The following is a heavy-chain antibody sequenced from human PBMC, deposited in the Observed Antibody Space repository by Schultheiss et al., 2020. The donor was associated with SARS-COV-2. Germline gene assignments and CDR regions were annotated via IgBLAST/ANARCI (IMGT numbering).Heavy chain of an antibody. CDR1: GDSISSGVYC. CDR3: ARDYLLFRTGGATYYGMDV. Sequence: SETLSLTCSVSGDSISSGVYCWSWIRQLPGKGLEWIGYISYSGTTYYNPSLKSRVTISVDTSKSQFSLKLSSVTAADTAVYYCARDYLLFRTGGATYYGMDVWGQGTTVTVSS. V-gene: IGHV4-31*03. CDR2: ISYSGTT. J-gene: IGHJ6*02. D-gene: IGHD2-8*02.